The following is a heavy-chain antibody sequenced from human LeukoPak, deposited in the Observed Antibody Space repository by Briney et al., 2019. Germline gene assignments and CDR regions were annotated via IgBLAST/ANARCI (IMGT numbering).Heavy chain of an antibody. CDR2: ITRDGSST. CDR1: GFTFSSSW. CDR3: ARDPGYESWSPFWGGMDV. V-gene: IGHV3-74*01. Sequence: GGSLRLSCAAPGFTFSSSWMHWVRQAPGKGLVWVSRITRDGSSTTYADSVKGRFTTSRDNAKNTLYLQMDSLRDDDTAVYYCARDPGYESWSPFWGGMDVWGNGTTVIVSS. J-gene: IGHJ6*04. D-gene: IGHD3-16*01.